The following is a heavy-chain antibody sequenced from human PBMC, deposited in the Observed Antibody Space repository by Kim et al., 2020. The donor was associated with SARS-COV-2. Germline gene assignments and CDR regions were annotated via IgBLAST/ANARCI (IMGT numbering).Heavy chain of an antibody. D-gene: IGHD2-2*01. CDR1: GFTFSSYG. Sequence: GGSLRLSCAASGFTFSSYGMHWVRQAPGKGLEWVAVIWYDGSNKYYADSVKGRFTISRDNSKNTLYLQMNSLRAEDTAVYYCAREGGIFGSSTSYYGMDVGGQGTTVTVSS. V-gene: IGHV3-33*01. J-gene: IGHJ6*02. CDR2: IWYDGSNK. CDR3: AREGGIFGSSTSYYGMDV.